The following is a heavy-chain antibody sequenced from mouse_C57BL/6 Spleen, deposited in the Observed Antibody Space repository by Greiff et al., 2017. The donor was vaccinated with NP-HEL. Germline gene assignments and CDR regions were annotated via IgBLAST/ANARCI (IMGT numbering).Heavy chain of an antibody. D-gene: IGHD1-1*01. Sequence: QVHVKQSGPELVKPGASVKISCKASGYAFSSSWMNWVKQRPGKGLEWIGRIYPGDGDTNYNGKFKGKATLTADKSSSTAYMQLSSLTSEDSAVYFCARGSYGSSSWGQGTLVTVSA. CDR3: ARGSYGSSS. CDR1: GYAFSSSW. J-gene: IGHJ3*01. V-gene: IGHV1-82*01. CDR2: IYPGDGDT.